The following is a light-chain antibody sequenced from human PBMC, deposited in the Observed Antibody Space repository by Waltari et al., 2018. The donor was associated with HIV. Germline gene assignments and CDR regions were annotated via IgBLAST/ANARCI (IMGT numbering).Light chain of an antibody. CDR1: ALPTQY. CDR3: LSADTSVTWV. V-gene: IGLV3-25*03. Sequence: SYELTQPPSVSVSPGQTARITCSGDALPTQYAYWYQQKPGPAPVLVIYKDTERPSGIPERFSGSSSGTTVTLTISGVQAEDDADYYCLSADTSVTWVFGGGTKLTVL. CDR2: KDT. J-gene: IGLJ3*02.